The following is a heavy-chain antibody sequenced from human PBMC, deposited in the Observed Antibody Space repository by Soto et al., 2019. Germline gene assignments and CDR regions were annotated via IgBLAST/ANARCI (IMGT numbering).Heavy chain of an antibody. D-gene: IGHD2-15*01. Sequence: SETLSLTCAVSGYSISSGYYWGWIRQPPGKGLEWIGSIYHSGSTYYNPSLKSRVTISVDTSKNQFSLKLSSVTAADTAVYYCAREKVSGSWFDPWGQGTLVTVSS. CDR3: AREKVSGSWFDP. CDR2: IYHSGST. J-gene: IGHJ5*02. CDR1: GYSISSGYY. V-gene: IGHV4-38-2*02.